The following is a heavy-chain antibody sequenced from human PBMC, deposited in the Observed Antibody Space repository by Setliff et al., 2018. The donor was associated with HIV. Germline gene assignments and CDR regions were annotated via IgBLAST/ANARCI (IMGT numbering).Heavy chain of an antibody. J-gene: IGHJ6*03. V-gene: IGHV4-61*02. CDR1: GGSISSGSYY. Sequence: PSETLSLTCTASGGSISSGSYYWSWIRQPAGKGLAWIGRIYTSGSTNYNPSLKSRVTISVDTSKNQFSLKLRSVTAADTAVYYCARETYYYDNPQYYYYYMDVWGKGTTVTVSS. CDR3: ARETYYYDNPQYYYYYMDV. CDR2: IYTSGST. D-gene: IGHD3-22*01.